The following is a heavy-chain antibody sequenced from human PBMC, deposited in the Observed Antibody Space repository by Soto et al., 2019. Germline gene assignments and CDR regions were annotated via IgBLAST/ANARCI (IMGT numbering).Heavy chain of an antibody. D-gene: IGHD3-3*01. CDR1: GDTFTSYG. CDR2: ISAYNGNT. J-gene: IGHJ6*02. V-gene: IGHV1-18*01. CDR3: ARETYDFWSGYPYYYYGMDV. Sequence: ASVKFSCTASGDTFTSYGISWVRHAPGQGLEWMGWISAYNGNTKYSQKFQGRVTITRDTSASTAYMELSSLRSEDTAVYYCARETYDFWSGYPYYYYGMDVWGQGTTVTVSS.